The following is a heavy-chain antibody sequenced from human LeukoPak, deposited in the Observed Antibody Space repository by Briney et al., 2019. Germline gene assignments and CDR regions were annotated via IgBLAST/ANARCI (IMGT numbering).Heavy chain of an antibody. V-gene: IGHV4-30-4*08. CDR3: ARDPLCTNGVCYDFDY. Sequence: PSQTLSLTCSVSGGSISSGDYYWSWIRQPPGKGLEWIGYIYYSGSTYYNPSLKSRVTISVDTSKNQFSLKLSSVTAADTAVYYCARDPLCTNGVCYDFDYWGQGTLVTVSS. CDR2: IYYSGST. D-gene: IGHD2-8*01. J-gene: IGHJ4*02. CDR1: GGSISSGDYY.